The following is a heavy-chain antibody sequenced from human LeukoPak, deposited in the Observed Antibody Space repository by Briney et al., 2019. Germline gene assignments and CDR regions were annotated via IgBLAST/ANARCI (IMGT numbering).Heavy chain of an antibody. CDR1: GFTFSSHW. CDR3: ARGIGYDGDY. Sequence: GGSLRLSCAASGFTFSSHWMHWVRQAPGKGLVWVSRINTDGSTTNYADSVKGRFTISRDNAKNTLYLQMNSLRDEDTAVYYCARGIGYDGDYWGQGTLVTVSS. V-gene: IGHV3-74*01. J-gene: IGHJ4*02. CDR2: INTDGSTT. D-gene: IGHD3-3*01.